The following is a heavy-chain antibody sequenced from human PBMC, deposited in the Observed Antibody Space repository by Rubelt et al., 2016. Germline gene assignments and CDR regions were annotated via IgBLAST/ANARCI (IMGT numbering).Heavy chain of an antibody. V-gene: IGHV4-34*01. CDR2: LNHSGST. D-gene: IGHD2-2*01. CDR3: ATPRYCSSTSCYRERHAFDI. CDR1: GGSFSGYY. Sequence: QVQLQQWGAGLLKPSETLSLTCAVYGGSFSGYYWSWIRQPPGKGLEWIGELNHSGSTNYNPSRKLRVTISVDTDKNQLSRKLGSVTAADTAVYYCATPRYCSSTSCYRERHAFDIWGQGTMVTVSS. J-gene: IGHJ3*02.